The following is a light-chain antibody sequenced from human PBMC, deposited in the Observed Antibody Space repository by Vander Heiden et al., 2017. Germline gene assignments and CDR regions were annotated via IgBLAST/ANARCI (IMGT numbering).Light chain of an antibody. V-gene: IGKV3-15*01. CDR1: QSVSSN. J-gene: IGKJ2*01. CDR2: GAS. Sequence: EIVTTQSPATLSVSPGERATLSCRASQSVSSNLAWYQQKPSQAPRLLIYGASTRATGIPARFSGSGSGTEFTLTISSLQSEDFAVYYCQQYNNWPRTFGQGTKLEIK. CDR3: QQYNNWPRT.